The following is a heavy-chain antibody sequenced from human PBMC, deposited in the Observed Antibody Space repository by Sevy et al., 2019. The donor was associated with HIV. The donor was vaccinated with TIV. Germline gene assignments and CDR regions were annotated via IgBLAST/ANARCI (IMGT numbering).Heavy chain of an antibody. V-gene: IGHV3-33*01. CDR3: ARGRKTTEEWLEELDYYYGLDV. Sequence: HSGRASVKVSCAASGFSLTTSDMHWVRQAPGKGLEWVAYVRNDGSNKYYADSVRDRFTISRDSPKNTLYLQMNSLRDEDTAIYYCARGRKTTEEWLEELDYYYGLDVWGQGTTVTVSS. CDR1: GFSLTTSD. D-gene: IGHD2-8*01. CDR2: VRNDGSNK. J-gene: IGHJ6*02.